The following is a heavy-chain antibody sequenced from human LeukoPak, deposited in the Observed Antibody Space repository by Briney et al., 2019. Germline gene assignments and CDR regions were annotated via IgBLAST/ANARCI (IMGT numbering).Heavy chain of an antibody. CDR3: ARVWYQLLAVAGSSLWDI. J-gene: IGHJ3*02. CDR1: GYTFTIYG. D-gene: IGHD2-2*01. CDR2: ISAYNGNT. Sequence: ASVTVSCKASGYTFTIYGISWVRQAPGQGLEWMGWISAYNGNTNYAQKLQGRVTMTTDTSTSTAYMELRSLRSDDTAVYYCARVWYQLLAVAGSSLWDIWGQGTMVTVSS. V-gene: IGHV1-18*01.